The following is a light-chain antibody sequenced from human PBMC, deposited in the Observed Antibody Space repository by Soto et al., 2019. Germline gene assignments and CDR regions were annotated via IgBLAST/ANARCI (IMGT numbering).Light chain of an antibody. CDR1: SSDVGGYNY. J-gene: IGLJ2*01. CDR2: DVR. CDR3: RSYTSSSTLV. V-gene: IGLV2-14*01. Sequence: QSALTEPASVSGSPGQSITISCTGTSSDVGGYNYVSWYQQHPGKAPKLMIYDVRNRPSGVSNRFSGSKSGNTASLTISGLQDEDEADYYCRSYTSSSTLVFGGGTKLTGL.